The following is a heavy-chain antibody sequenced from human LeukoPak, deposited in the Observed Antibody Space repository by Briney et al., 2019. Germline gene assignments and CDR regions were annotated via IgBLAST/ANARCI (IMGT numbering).Heavy chain of an antibody. Sequence: GGSLRLSCAASGFSFSSHGMNWVRQAPGKGLEWVSCISKSGTYIYYADSVRGRFTISRDNANNSLYLQMNSLRGEDTAMYYCARGSGTHFWGQGTRVTVSS. D-gene: IGHD3-10*01. CDR1: GFSFSSHG. CDR2: ISKSGTYI. V-gene: IGHV3-21*01. J-gene: IGHJ4*02. CDR3: ARGSGTHF.